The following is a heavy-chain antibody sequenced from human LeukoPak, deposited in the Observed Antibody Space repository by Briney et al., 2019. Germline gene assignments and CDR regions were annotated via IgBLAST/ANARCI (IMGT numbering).Heavy chain of an antibody. CDR1: GFTFSSCG. CDR2: ISYDGSNK. J-gene: IGHJ4*02. CDR3: AKRGSSGWYYFDY. V-gene: IGHV3-30*18. D-gene: IGHD6-19*01. Sequence: PGGSLRLSCAASGFTFSSCGMHWVRQAPGKGLEWVAVISYDGSNKYYADSVKGRFTISRDNSKNTLYLQMNSLRAEDTAVYYCAKRGSSGWYYFDYWGQGTLVTVSS.